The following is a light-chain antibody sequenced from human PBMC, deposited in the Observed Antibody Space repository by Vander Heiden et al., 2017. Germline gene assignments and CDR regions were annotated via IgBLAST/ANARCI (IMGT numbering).Light chain of an antibody. CDR1: SSDMGDSA. CDR2: ENN. CDR3: LAWDSSPRV. V-gene: IGLV1-51*02. Sequence: VLPKPPSVSAAPRQKVTLPCSRSSSDMGDSAVYWYQQRPGTAPKLLIYENNTRPSGIPNRFSGSKSGTSATLSIPGPGAEDEDDYYCLAWDSSPRVFGGGTKLTVL. J-gene: IGLJ3*02.